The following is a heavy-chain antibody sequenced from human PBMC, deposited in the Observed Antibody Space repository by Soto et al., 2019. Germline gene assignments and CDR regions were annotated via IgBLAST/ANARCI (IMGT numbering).Heavy chain of an antibody. CDR3: ARERTGTTSMDV. D-gene: IGHD1-1*01. CDR1: GYTFTSYD. CDR2: MNPNSGNT. V-gene: IGHV1-8*01. Sequence: QVQLVQSGAEVKKPGASVKVSCKASGYTFTSYDINWVRQATGQGLEWVGWMNPNSGNTGYAQKFRGRVTMTRNASISTAYMELGSLRSEDTAVYCCARERTGTTSMDVWGQGTTVTVSS. J-gene: IGHJ6*02.